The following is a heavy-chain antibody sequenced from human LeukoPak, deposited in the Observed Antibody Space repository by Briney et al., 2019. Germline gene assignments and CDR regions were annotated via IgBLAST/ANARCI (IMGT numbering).Heavy chain of an antibody. Sequence: GGSLRLSCAASGFAFSSYAMHWARQAPGKGLEWVAFIRYHGSHKYYADSVKGRFTISRDNSKNTLYLQMNSLRAEDTAVYYCAKDQDYGDYYFDYWGQGTLVTVSS. CDR3: AKDQDYGDYYFDY. D-gene: IGHD4-17*01. V-gene: IGHV3-30*02. J-gene: IGHJ4*02. CDR1: GFAFSSYA. CDR2: IRYHGSHK.